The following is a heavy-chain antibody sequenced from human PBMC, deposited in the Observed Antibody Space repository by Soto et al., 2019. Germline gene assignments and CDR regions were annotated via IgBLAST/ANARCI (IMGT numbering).Heavy chain of an antibody. D-gene: IGHD3-10*01. CDR3: ARVFGSDYASGSPPFDY. V-gene: IGHV3-21*01. CDR1: GFTFSSYS. CDR2: ISSSSSYI. J-gene: IGHJ4*02. Sequence: EVQLVESGGGLVKPGGSLRLSCAASGFTFSSYSMNWVRQAPGKGLEWVSSISSSSSYIYYADSVKGRFTISRDNAKNSLYLQMNSLRPEDSSVYYCARVFGSDYASGSPPFDYWGQGTLVTVSS.